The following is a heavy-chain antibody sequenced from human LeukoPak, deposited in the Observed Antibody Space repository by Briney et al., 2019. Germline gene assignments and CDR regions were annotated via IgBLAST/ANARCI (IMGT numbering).Heavy chain of an antibody. CDR3: ARQTGSGLFILP. D-gene: IGHD3/OR15-3a*01. Sequence: PSETLSLTCTVSGVSISSSNSYWGWIRQPPGKGLEWIGSIYYSGNTYYNASLKSQVSISIDTSKNQFSLRLTSVTAADRAVYYCARQTGSGLFILPGGQGTLVTVSS. J-gene: IGHJ4*02. CDR1: GVSISSSNSY. CDR2: IYYSGNT. V-gene: IGHV4-39*01.